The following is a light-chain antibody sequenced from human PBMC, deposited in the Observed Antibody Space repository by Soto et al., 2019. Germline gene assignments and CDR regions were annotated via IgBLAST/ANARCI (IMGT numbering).Light chain of an antibody. Sequence: QSALTQPASASGSPGQSITISCTGTSSDVGGYNYVSWYQQHPGKAPKLMIYDVSNRPSGVSNRFSGSKSGNTASLTSSRVQAEDEADYYCSSYTSSILFGGGTKLTVL. V-gene: IGLV2-14*01. CDR1: SSDVGGYNY. CDR3: SSYTSSIL. J-gene: IGLJ2*01. CDR2: DVS.